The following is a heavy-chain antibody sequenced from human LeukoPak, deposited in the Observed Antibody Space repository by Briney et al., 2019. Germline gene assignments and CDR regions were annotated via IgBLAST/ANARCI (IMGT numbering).Heavy chain of an antibody. CDR2: INPDSGGT. CDR3: ARAPLRYFDWSIP. J-gene: IGHJ5*02. V-gene: IGHV1-2*02. Sequence: ASVKVSCKATGYSFTGYYLHWVRQAPGQGFEWMGWINPDSGGTNYAQRFQGRVTLTRDTSITTAYMELSSLTSDDTAVYYCARAPLRYFDWSIPWGHGTRVIVSS. D-gene: IGHD3-9*01. CDR1: GYSFTGYY.